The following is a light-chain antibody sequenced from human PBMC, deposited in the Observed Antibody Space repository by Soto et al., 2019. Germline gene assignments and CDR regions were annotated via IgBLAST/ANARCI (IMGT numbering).Light chain of an antibody. J-gene: IGKJ1*01. CDR1: QSISTF. V-gene: IGKV1-5*01. Sequence: QMTQSPSTLSSSAGDTVTITCRASQSISTFLAWYQQKPGKAPKLLIFDASSLKSGVPSRFSGSGSGTEFTLTISSLQPDDFATYYCQQYDSYSWTFGQGTKVDIK. CDR3: QQYDSYSWT. CDR2: DAS.